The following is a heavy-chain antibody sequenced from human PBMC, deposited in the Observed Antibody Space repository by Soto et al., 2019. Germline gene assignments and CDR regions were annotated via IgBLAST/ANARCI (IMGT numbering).Heavy chain of an antibody. CDR1: GFTFSSYG. J-gene: IGHJ6*02. CDR3: AKDSGYSYGYYYYYGMDV. D-gene: IGHD5-18*01. V-gene: IGHV3-30*18. CDR2: ISYDGSNK. Sequence: QVQLVESGGGVVQPGRSLRLSCAASGFTFSSYGMHWVRQAPGKGLEWVAVISYDGSNKYYADSVKGRFTISRDNSKNTLYLQMNSLRAEDTAVYYCAKDSGYSYGYYYYYGMDVWGQGTTVTVSS.